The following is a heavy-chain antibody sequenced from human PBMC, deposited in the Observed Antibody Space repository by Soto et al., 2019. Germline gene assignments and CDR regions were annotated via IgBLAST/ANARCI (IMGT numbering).Heavy chain of an antibody. CDR2: INSGGTVA. D-gene: IGHD3-16*02. CDR1: GFTYESYA. J-gene: IGHJ4*02. Sequence: EVQLLESGGGLVQPPPPLRLSCAASGFTYESYAMSWVRQAPGKGLEWVSGINSGGTVAHYADSVKGRFAISRDNSKNTLSLEMNSVRADDTGLYYCAISAGGFGGLFVVPSDYWGQGTLVTVSS. V-gene: IGHV3-23*01. CDR3: AISAGGFGGLFVVPSDY.